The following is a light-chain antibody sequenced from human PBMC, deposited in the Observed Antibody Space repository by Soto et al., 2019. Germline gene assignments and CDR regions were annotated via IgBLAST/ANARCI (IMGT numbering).Light chain of an antibody. CDR1: QSISSN. J-gene: IGKJ5*01. V-gene: IGKV3-11*01. CDR2: DTS. Sequence: EIVMTQSPDTLSVSPGERATLSCRASQSISSNLAWYQQKPGQPPSLVIYDTSTRATGIPARFSGSGSGTDFTLTISSLEPEDFAVYYCQHRTNWLITFGQGTRLEIK. CDR3: QHRTNWLIT.